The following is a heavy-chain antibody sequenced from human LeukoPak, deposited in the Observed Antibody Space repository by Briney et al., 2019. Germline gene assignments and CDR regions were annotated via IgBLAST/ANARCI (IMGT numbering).Heavy chain of an antibody. J-gene: IGHJ4*02. D-gene: IGHD2-2*01. V-gene: IGHV4-34*01. CDR3: ARGAVENQGVVVPAAIPPPKTFDY. CDR1: GGSLSGYY. Sequence: SQTLSLTCNYYGGSLSGYYWSCIRQPPAKKQEWIGEINHSGSTNYNPSLKSRVTISVDTSKNQFSLKLSSVTAADTAVYYCARGAVENQGVVVPAAIPPPKTFDYWGQGTLVTGSS. CDR2: INHSGST.